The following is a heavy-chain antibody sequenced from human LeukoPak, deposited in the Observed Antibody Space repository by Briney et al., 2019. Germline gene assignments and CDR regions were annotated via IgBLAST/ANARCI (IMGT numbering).Heavy chain of an antibody. CDR1: GFTFSTYW. J-gene: IGHJ6*02. V-gene: IGHV3-30-3*01. CDR2: ISYDGSNK. CDR3: ARDKSSSWYGYYYYGMDV. Sequence: GGSLRLPCAASGFTFSTYWMHWVRQAPGKGLEWVAVISYDGSNKYYADSVKGRFTISRDNSKNTLYLQMNSLRAEDTAVYYCARDKSSSWYGYYYYGMDVWGQGTTVTVSS. D-gene: IGHD6-13*01.